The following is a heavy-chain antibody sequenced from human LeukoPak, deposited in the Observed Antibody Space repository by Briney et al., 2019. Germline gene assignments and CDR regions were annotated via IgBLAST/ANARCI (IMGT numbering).Heavy chain of an antibody. Sequence: ASVKVSCKASGYTFTSYAMHWVRQAPGQRLEWMGWINAGNGNTKNSQKFQGRVTITRDTSASTAYMELSSLRSEDTAVYYCARVWFGESFFDYWGRGTLVTVSS. V-gene: IGHV1-3*01. J-gene: IGHJ4*02. CDR3: ARVWFGESFFDY. CDR1: GYTFTSYA. CDR2: INAGNGNT. D-gene: IGHD3-10*01.